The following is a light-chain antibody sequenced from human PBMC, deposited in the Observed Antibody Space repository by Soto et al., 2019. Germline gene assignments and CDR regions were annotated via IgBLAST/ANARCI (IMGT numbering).Light chain of an antibody. V-gene: IGKV3-15*01. CDR1: QSIRSN. CDR3: QQYYNWPLT. Sequence: EIVGTRCQSKMSVSPGERATLSCRASQSIRSNLDWYQQKPGQTPRLLIYVASTRASGIPSRFTGSGSGTDFTLTISSLQSEDCATYYCQQYYNWPLTFGGGTKVDI. J-gene: IGKJ4*01. CDR2: VAS.